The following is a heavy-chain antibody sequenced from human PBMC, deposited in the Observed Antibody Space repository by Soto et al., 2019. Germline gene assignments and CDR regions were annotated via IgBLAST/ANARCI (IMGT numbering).Heavy chain of an antibody. CDR3: ARVPDR. D-gene: IGHD2-2*01. V-gene: IGHV4-30-2*01. CDR2: IYHSGTT. CDR1: GGSISSGGYS. Sequence: SETLSLTCAVSGGSISSGGYSWSWIRQPPGKGLEWIGYIYHSGTTYYNPSLKSRVTISVDRSKNQFSLKLSSVTAADTAVYYCARVPDRWGQGTLVTVS. J-gene: IGHJ5*02.